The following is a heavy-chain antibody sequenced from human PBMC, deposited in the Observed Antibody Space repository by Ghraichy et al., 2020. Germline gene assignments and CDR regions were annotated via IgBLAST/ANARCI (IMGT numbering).Heavy chain of an antibody. V-gene: IGHV1-69*13. CDR1: GGTFSNYV. CDR2: IIPTSDTA. D-gene: IGHD3-3*01. CDR3: ARGMRFSYGLDV. Sequence: SVKVSCKASGGTFSNYVISWVRQAPGQGLEWMGGIIPTSDTAHYAQKLQGRVTITADESTSTAYMELSSLKSEDTAVYFCARGMRFSYGLDVWGQGTTVTVSS. J-gene: IGHJ6*02.